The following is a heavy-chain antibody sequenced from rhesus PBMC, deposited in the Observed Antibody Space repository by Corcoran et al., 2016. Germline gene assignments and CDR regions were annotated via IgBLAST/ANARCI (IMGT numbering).Heavy chain of an antibody. D-gene: IGHD3-34*01. Sequence: QVQLQESGPGLVKPSETLSLTCTVSGASISSNWWSWIRQPPGKGLEWIGEINGNSGSTNYNPSLKSRVTISKDASKTQFSLKLSSVTAADTAVYYCAREEGGGGDYWGQGVLVTVSS. CDR1: GASISSNW. CDR3: AREEGGGGDY. V-gene: IGHV4-80*01. CDR2: INGNSGST. J-gene: IGHJ4*01.